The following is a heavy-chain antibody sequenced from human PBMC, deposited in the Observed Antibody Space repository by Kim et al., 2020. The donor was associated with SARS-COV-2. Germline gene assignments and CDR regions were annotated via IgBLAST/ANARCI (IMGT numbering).Heavy chain of an antibody. J-gene: IGHJ4*02. Sequence: GGSLRLSCAASGFTFSSYEMNWVRQAPGKGLEWVSYISSSGSTIYYADSVKGRFTISRDNAKNSLYLQMNSLRAEDTAAYYCARVQPRYCTSTSCYGTFDYWGQGTLVTVSS. D-gene: IGHD2-2*01. CDR3: ARVQPRYCTSTSCYGTFDY. CDR1: GFTFSSYE. CDR2: ISSSGSTI. V-gene: IGHV3-48*03.